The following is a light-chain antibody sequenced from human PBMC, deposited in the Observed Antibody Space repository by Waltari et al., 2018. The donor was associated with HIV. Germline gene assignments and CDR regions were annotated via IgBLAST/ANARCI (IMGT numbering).Light chain of an antibody. V-gene: IGLV2-8*01. CDR3: SSYAGSDNRVV. CDR1: SSDIGAYNY. J-gene: IGLJ2*01. CDR2: EVN. Sequence: QSALTQPPSASGSPGQSVTISCTGTSSDIGAYNYVSWYHQHPGKAPKRIIYEVNKRPSGVPDRFSGAKSGNVASLTVSGLQDDDEADFYCSSYAGSDNRVVFGGGTKLTVL.